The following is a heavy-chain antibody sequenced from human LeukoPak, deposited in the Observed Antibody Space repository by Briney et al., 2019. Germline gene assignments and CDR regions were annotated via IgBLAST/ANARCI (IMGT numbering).Heavy chain of an antibody. CDR3: ARGTTVAEPGY. CDR1: GFTFSSYS. Sequence: GGSLRLSCAASGFTFSSYSMNWVRQAPGKGLEWVSSIGSSSSHIYYADSMKGRFTISRDNAKNSLYLQMNSLRAEDTAVYYCARGTTVAEPGYWGRGTLVTVSS. D-gene: IGHD4-23*01. V-gene: IGHV3-21*01. CDR2: IGSSSSHI. J-gene: IGHJ4*02.